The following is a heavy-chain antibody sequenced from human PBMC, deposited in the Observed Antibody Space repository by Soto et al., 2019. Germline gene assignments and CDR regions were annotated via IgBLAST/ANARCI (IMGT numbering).Heavy chain of an antibody. CDR2: LSGGSGRT. V-gene: IGHV3-23*01. D-gene: IGHD3-3*01. CDR3: AKKEGGALSLEDY. Sequence: EVQLLESGGGLVQPGGSLRLSCAASGFTFSIYAMSWVRQAPGKGLEWVSSLSGGSGRTYYADSVKGRFTISRENSKNTLYLQMNSLRAEDPAVYYCAKKEGGALSLEDYWGQGTLGTVSS. CDR1: GFTFSIYA. J-gene: IGHJ4*02.